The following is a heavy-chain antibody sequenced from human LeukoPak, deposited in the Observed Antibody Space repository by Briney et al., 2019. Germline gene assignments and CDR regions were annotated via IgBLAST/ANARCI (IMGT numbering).Heavy chain of an antibody. J-gene: IGHJ6*02. CDR3: TKDISSGRPAPYGMDV. Sequence: GGSLRLSCAASGFTFGAYCTHWVRQPPGKGLEWVSAINWNSDTIHYADSVRGRFTISRDNAKNTLYLQMNSLRVEDTAFYFCTKDISSGRPAPYGMDVWGHGTTVTVSS. CDR2: INWNSDTI. V-gene: IGHV3-9*01. CDR1: GFTFGAYC. D-gene: IGHD3-10*01.